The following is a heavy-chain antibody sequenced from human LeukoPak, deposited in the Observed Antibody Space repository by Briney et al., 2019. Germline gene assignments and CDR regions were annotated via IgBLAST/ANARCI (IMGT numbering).Heavy chain of an antibody. V-gene: IGHV3-7*03. CDR3: ARRNAMDV. J-gene: IGHJ6*02. Sequence: GGSLRLSCTASGFTFSNYWMTWVRQAPGKGLEWVANINRDGSERYYVDSVKGRFTISRDDAKSSLYLQMNSLRAEDTAVYYCARRNAMDVWGQGTTVIVFS. CDR1: GFTFSNYW. CDR2: INRDGSER.